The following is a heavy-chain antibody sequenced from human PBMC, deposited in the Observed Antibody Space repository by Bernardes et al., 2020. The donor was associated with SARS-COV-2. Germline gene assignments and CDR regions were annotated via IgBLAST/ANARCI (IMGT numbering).Heavy chain of an antibody. CDR1: GYTHTKYG. V-gene: IGHV1-18*01. J-gene: IGHJ4*02. Sequence: ASVKVSCKASGYTHTKYGISWMRQAPGQGLEWMGWVSGYNGNTNYAQKVQGRVAMTTDTSTSTVFMELRSLTSDDSAVYYCAITPNWNYVHEYWGQGT. CDR3: AITPNWNYVHEY. CDR2: VSGYNGNT. D-gene: IGHD1-7*01.